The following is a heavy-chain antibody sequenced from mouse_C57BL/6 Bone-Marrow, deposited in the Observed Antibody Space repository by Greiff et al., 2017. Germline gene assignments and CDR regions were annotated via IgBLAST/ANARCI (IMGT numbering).Heavy chain of an antibody. Sequence: VQLKESGAELVRPGASVKLSCKASGYTFTDYYINWVKQRPGQGLEWIARIYPGSGNTYYNEKFKGKATLTAEKSSSTAYMQLSSLTSEDSAVYFCARSLKGDYWGQGTTLTVSS. CDR3: ARSLKGDY. CDR2: IYPGSGNT. J-gene: IGHJ2*01. CDR1: GYTFTDYY. V-gene: IGHV1-76*01.